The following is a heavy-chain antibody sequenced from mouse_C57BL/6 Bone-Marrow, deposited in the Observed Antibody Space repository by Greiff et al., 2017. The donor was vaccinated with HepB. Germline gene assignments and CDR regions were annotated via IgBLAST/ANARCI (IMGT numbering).Heavy chain of an antibody. V-gene: IGHV3-6*01. CDR3: ARDPILYYYGSTD. D-gene: IGHD1-1*01. CDR2: ISYDGSN. CDR1: GYSITSGYY. Sequence: EVKLMESGPGLVKPSQSLSLTCSVTGYSITSGYYWNWIRQFPGNKLEWMGYISYDGSNNYNPSLKNRISITRDTSKNQFFLKLNSVTTEDTATYYCARDPILYYYGSTDWGQGTTLTVSS. J-gene: IGHJ2*01.